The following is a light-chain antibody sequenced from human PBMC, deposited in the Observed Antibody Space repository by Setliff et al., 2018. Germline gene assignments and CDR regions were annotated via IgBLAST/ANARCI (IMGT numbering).Light chain of an antibody. J-gene: IGLJ3*02. Sequence: LTQPPSVSGSPGHSVTISCTGTSSDVGGYNRVSWYQHPPGTAPKLMIYDVSHRPSGVPDRFSGSISGLQAEDEADYYCSSYTSSSHPVFGGGTKVTVL. V-gene: IGLV2-18*02. CDR1: SSDVGGYNR. CDR3: SSYTSSSHPV. CDR2: DVS.